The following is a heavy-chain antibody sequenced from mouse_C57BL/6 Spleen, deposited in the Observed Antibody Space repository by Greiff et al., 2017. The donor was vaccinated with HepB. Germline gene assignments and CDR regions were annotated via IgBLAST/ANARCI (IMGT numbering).Heavy chain of an antibody. J-gene: IGHJ2*01. CDR1: GFTFSDYY. CDR2: INYDGSST. D-gene: IGHD1-1*01. CDR3: AREGTVVAFDY. V-gene: IGHV5-16*01. Sequence: EVQLVESEGGLVQPGRSMKLSCTASGFTFSDYYMAWVRQVPEKGLEWVANINYDGSSTYYLDYLKSRFIISRDNAKNLLYLQMSSLKSEDTATYYCAREGTVVAFDYWGQGTTLTVSS.